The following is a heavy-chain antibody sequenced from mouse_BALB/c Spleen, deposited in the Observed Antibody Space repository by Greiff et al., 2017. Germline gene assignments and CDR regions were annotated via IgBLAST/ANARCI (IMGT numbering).Heavy chain of an antibody. CDR3: ARDSLRYFDV. CDR1: GFAFSSYD. CDR2: ISSGGGST. J-gene: IGHJ1*01. Sequence: EVMLVESGGGLVKPGGSLKLSCAASGFAFSSYDMSWVRQTPEKRLEWVAYISSGGGSTYYPDTVKGRFTISRDNAKNTLYLQMSSLKSEDTAMYYCARDSLRYFDVWGAGTTVTVSS. V-gene: IGHV5-12-1*01.